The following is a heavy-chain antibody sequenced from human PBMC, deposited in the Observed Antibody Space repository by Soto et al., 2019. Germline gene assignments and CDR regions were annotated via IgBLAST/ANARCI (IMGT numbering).Heavy chain of an antibody. J-gene: IGHJ6*03. D-gene: IGHD2-2*01. Sequence: EVQLLESGGGLVQPGGSLRLSCVVSGFTFGSYAMSWVRQAPEKGPEWVAILGGNGFTTYYADSVKGRFTISGDKSKSTLCLQMNSLRADDTGVYYCAKALRPSLNFFYYMDVWGRGTSVTASS. CDR2: LGGNGFTT. CDR1: GFTFGSYA. CDR3: AKALRPSLNFFYYMDV. V-gene: IGHV3-23*01.